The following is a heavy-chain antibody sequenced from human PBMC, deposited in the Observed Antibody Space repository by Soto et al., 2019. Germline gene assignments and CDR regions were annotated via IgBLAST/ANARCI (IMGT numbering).Heavy chain of an antibody. CDR1: GFTFSSYG. CDR2: ISYDGSNK. D-gene: IGHD3-10*01. V-gene: IGHV3-30*18. CDR3: AKVVRGVIFYYYGMDV. J-gene: IGHJ6*02. Sequence: QVQLVESGGGVVQPGRSLRLSCAASGFTFSSYGMHWVRQAPGKGLEWVAVISYDGSNKYYADSVKGRFTISRDNSKNRLYLQMNSLRAEDTAVYYCAKVVRGVIFYYYGMDVWGQGTTVTVSS.